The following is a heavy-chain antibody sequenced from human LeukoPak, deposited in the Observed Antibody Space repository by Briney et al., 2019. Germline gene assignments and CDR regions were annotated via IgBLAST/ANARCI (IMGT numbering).Heavy chain of an antibody. CDR2: IYYSGST. Sequence: SETLSLTCTVSGGSISSYYWSWIRQPPGKGLEWIGYIYYSGSTNYNPSLKSRVTISVDTSKNQFSLKLSSVTAADTAVYYCARGRGYGSGSKENDYWGQGTLVTVSS. D-gene: IGHD3-10*01. V-gene: IGHV4-59*01. J-gene: IGHJ4*02. CDR3: ARGRGYGSGSKENDY. CDR1: GGSISSYY.